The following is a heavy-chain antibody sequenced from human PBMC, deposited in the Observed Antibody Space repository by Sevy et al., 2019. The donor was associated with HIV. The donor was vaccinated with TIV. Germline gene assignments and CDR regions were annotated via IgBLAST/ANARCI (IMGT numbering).Heavy chain of an antibody. Sequence: SETLSLTCTVSGGSINSDHWNWIRQPPGKGLEWIGYVDYTGGTNYNPSLKNRVTISVDRTKNQFSHKLTAVTAADTAVYYCARRNDFDIWGQGTMVTVSS. J-gene: IGHJ3*02. CDR3: ARRNDFDI. V-gene: IGHV4-59*08. CDR2: VDYTGGT. CDR1: GGSINSDH.